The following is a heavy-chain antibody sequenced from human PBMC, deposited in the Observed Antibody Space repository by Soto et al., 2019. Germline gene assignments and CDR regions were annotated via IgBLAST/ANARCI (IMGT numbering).Heavy chain of an antibody. Sequence: SETLSLTCTVSGGSISSYYWSWIRQPPGKGLEWIGYIYYSGSTNYNPSLKSRVTISVDTSKNQFSLKLSSVTAADTAVYYCARRGVSSYYSNYWGLGTLVTVSS. CDR3: ARRGVSSYYSNY. CDR2: IYYSGST. D-gene: IGHD2-15*01. CDR1: GGSISSYY. V-gene: IGHV4-59*01. J-gene: IGHJ4*02.